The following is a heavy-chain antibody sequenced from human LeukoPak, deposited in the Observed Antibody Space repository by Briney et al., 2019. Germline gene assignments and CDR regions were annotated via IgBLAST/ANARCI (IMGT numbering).Heavy chain of an antibody. Sequence: GGSLRLSCTASGFTITSSYMSWVRQAPGKGLEWVSLIYTGGRTHFADSVKGRFTLSRDNSKNTLYPQMNTLRAEDTAVYYCARHAGFASGWVSYYYDLWGQGTLVTVSS. CDR3: ARHAGFASGWVSYYYDL. J-gene: IGHJ4*02. CDR1: GFTITSSY. V-gene: IGHV3-66*04. CDR2: IYTGGRT. D-gene: IGHD6-19*01.